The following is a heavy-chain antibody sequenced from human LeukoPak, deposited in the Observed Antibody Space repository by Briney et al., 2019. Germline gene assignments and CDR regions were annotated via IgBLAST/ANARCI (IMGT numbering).Heavy chain of an antibody. D-gene: IGHD3-16*01. CDR1: GFTFSTYS. Sequence: PGGSLRLSCAASGFTFSTYSMNWVRQAPGKGLEWVVGIFGNGGTIYYADSVKGRFSVSRDNSKNMLYLQMASLRAEDTALYFCAKMGLTFGRPIDYWGQGTLVTVSA. CDR3: AKMGLTFGRPIDY. CDR2: IFGNGGTI. J-gene: IGHJ4*02. V-gene: IGHV3-23*01.